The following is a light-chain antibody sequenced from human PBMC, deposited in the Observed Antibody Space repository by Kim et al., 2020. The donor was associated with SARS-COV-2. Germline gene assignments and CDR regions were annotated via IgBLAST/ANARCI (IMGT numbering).Light chain of an antibody. V-gene: IGKV3-15*01. Sequence: VSPGERAPLPCRASQSFRSHLASYQQKPGPAPRLLIYVTSTRATGIPARFSGSESGTEFTPTIRRLQSEDFAVYYRQQYNNCPLTFGGGTKVDIK. CDR3: QQYNNCPLT. J-gene: IGKJ4*01. CDR2: VTS. CDR1: QSFRSH.